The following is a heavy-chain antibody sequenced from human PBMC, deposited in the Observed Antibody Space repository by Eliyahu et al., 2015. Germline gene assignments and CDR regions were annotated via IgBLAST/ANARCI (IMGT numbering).Heavy chain of an antibody. CDR1: GYXXTGYY. Sequence: QVQLVQSGAEVKKPGASVKVSCXASGYXXTGYYMHWVRQAPGQGLEWMGWINPNSGGTNYAQKFQGRVTMTRDTSISTAYMELSRLRSDDTAVYYCARVKDTVTTWDYFDYWGQGTLVTVSS. D-gene: IGHD4-17*01. CDR2: INPNSGGT. CDR3: ARVKDTVTTWDYFDY. J-gene: IGHJ4*02. V-gene: IGHV1-2*02.